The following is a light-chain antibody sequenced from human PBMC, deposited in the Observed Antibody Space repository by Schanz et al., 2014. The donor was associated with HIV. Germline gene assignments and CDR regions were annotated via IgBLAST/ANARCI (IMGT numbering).Light chain of an antibody. CDR1: QDITNS. J-gene: IGKJ2*01. CDR3: QHYNSYPYT. V-gene: IGKV1-16*02. CDR2: DAS. Sequence: DIQMTQSPSSLSASIGDRVTVTCRASQDITNSLAWFQQKSGKAPKPLIYDASTLQNGVPSKFSGSGSGTDFSLTISSLQPEDFATYYCQHYNSYPYTFGQGTKLEI.